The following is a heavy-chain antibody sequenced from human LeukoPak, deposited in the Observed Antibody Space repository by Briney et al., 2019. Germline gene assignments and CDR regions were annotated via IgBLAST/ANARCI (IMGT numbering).Heavy chain of an antibody. CDR1: GYTFTGYY. V-gene: IGHV1-8*03. D-gene: IGHD4-17*01. Sequence: ASVKVSCKASGYTFTGYYLHWVRQATGQGLEWMGWMNPNSGNTGYAQKFQGRVTITRNTSISTAYMELSSLRAEDTAVYYCARRAGEYSHPYDYWGQGTLVTVSS. J-gene: IGHJ4*02. CDR3: ARRAGEYSHPYDY. CDR2: MNPNSGNT.